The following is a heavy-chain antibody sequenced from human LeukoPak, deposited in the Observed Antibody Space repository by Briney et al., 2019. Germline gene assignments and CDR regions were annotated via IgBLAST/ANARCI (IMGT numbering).Heavy chain of an antibody. J-gene: IGHJ3*02. V-gene: IGHV3-23*01. D-gene: IGHD5-12*01. Sequence: PGGSLRLSCAASGFTFSTYAMSWVRQAPGKGLEWVSAIRGSGGSTYYADSVKGRFTIFRDNSKNTLYLQMNSLRAEDTAVYYCAKISNILARPWPLNAFDIWGQGTMVTASS. CDR2: IRGSGGST. CDR1: GFTFSTYA. CDR3: AKISNILARPWPLNAFDI.